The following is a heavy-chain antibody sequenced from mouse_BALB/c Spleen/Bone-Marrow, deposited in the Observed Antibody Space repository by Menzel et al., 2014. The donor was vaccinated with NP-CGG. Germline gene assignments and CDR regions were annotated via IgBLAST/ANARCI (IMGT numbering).Heavy chain of an antibody. J-gene: IGHJ3*01. D-gene: IGHD2-4*01. V-gene: IGHV14-3*02. CDR3: AVYDYEGFAY. CDR2: IDPANGNT. CDR1: GFNIKDTY. Sequence: VQLQQPGAELVKPGASVKLSCTASGFNIKDTYMHWVKQRPEQGLEWIGRIDPANGNTKYGPKFQGKATITADTSSNTAYLQLSSLSSEDTAVYYCAVYDYEGFAYWGQGTLVTVSA.